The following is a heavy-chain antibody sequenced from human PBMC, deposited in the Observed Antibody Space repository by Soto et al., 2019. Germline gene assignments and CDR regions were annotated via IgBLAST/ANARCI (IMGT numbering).Heavy chain of an antibody. J-gene: IGHJ6*02. CDR2: INSDGTIS. CDR3: ARLSGDHSAFFSYGMDA. CDR1: GFPFATYW. Sequence: SCAASGFPFATYWMNWVRQAPGKGPEWLSGINSDGTISSYADSVKGRFTISRDNARNTLSLQMNSLRADDTAVYYCARLSGDHSAFFSYGMDAWGQGTTVTV. V-gene: IGHV3-74*01. D-gene: IGHD2-21*01.